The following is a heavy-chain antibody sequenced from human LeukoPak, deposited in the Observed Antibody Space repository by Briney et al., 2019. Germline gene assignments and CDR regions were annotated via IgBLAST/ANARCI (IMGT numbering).Heavy chain of an antibody. CDR2: IYTSGST. Sequence: PSETLSLTCTVSGGSISSYYWSWTRQPAGKGLEWIGRIYTSGSTNYNPSLKSRVTMSVDTSKNQFSLKLSSVTAADTAVYYCARGPRTGYSSGWYHFDYWGQGTLVTVSS. CDR1: GGSISSYY. D-gene: IGHD6-19*01. V-gene: IGHV4-4*07. CDR3: ARGPRTGYSSGWYHFDY. J-gene: IGHJ4*02.